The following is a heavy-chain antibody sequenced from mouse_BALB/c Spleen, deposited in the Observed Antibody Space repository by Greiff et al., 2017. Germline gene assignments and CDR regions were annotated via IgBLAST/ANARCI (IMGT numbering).Heavy chain of an antibody. CDR3: ARDRGWLSYAMDY. J-gene: IGHJ4*01. V-gene: IGHV5-17*03. Sequence: EVKLMESGGGLVQPGGSRKLSCAASGFTFSSFGMHWVRQAPEKGLEWVAYISSGSSTIYYADTVKGRFTISRDNAKNNLYLQMSSLKSEDTAMYYCARDRGWLSYAMDYWGQGTSVTVSS. D-gene: IGHD2-3*01. CDR1: GFTFSSFG. CDR2: ISSGSSTI.